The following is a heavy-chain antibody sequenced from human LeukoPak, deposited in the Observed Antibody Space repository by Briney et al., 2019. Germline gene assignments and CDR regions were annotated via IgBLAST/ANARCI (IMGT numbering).Heavy chain of an antibody. J-gene: IGHJ6*02. CDR1: GFTFSSYW. V-gene: IGHV3-7*01. Sequence: GGSLRLSCAASGFTFSSYWMSWVRQAPGKGLEWVANIKQDGSEKYYVDSVKGRFTISRDNAKNSLYLQMNSLRAEDTAAYYCARDLVATIWPYYYYGMDVWGQGTTVTVSS. CDR2: IKQDGSEK. CDR3: ARDLVATIWPYYYYGMDV. D-gene: IGHD5-12*01.